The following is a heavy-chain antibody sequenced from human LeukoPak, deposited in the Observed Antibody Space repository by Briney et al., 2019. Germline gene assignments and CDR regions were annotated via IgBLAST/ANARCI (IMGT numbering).Heavy chain of an antibody. CDR1: GFTFSHCL. V-gene: IGHV3-7*01. Sequence: PGGSLRLSCAASGFTFSHCLMTWVRQAPGKGLEWVANINEDGSEKNYVDSVKGRFTISRDNAKNSLYLQMNSLRADDTAMYYCSRGWLAAPWGQGTLVTVSS. D-gene: IGHD6-19*01. CDR2: INEDGSEK. J-gene: IGHJ4*02. CDR3: SRGWLAAP.